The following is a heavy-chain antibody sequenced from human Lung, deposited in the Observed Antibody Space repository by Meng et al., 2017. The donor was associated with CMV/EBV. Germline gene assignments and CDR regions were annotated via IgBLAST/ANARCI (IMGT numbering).Heavy chain of an antibody. CDR3: VRSFAPYTSSWYGV. CDR1: GSTLRSYA. J-gene: IGHJ4*02. D-gene: IGHD6-13*01. Sequence: GESXKISCVASGSTLRSYAMHWVRQAPGKGLEWVAFISYDGGKKYYADSAKGRFTISRDNSNNTLYLQMSSLRADDTAVYYCVRSFAPYTSSWYGVWGQGTXVNGAS. CDR2: ISYDGGKK. V-gene: IGHV3-30-3*01.